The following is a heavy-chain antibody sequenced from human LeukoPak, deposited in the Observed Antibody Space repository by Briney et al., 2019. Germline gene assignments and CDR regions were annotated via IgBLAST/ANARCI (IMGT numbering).Heavy chain of an antibody. CDR2: IWHDGSIE. CDR1: GFTFSGSD. Sequence: GGSLRLSCAASGFTFSGSDMHWVRQAPGKGLKWVAVIWHDGSIESYADSVKGRFTVSRDNSKTTLYLQMNSLRAEDTAVYYCATGPHNDYGMGDWGQGTTVTVSS. J-gene: IGHJ6*02. CDR3: ATGPHNDYGMGD. D-gene: IGHD1-1*01. V-gene: IGHV3-33*03.